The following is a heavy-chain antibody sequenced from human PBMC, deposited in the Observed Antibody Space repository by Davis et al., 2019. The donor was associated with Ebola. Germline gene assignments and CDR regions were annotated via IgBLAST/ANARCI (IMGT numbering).Heavy chain of an antibody. Sequence: ASVKVSCKASRYTFTNYGISWVRQAPGQGLEWMGMINPNDGRTIYAQKFQGRVTVTRDTSTTTVYMDLSSLRSEDTALYYCTTPGGQDSGYDVFDIWGQGTMVTVSS. V-gene: IGHV1-46*03. CDR3: TTPGGQDSGYDVFDI. J-gene: IGHJ3*02. D-gene: IGHD5-12*01. CDR1: RYTFTNYG. CDR2: INPNDGRT.